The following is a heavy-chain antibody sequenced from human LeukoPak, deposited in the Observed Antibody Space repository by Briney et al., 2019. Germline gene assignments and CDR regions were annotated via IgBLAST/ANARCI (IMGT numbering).Heavy chain of an antibody. Sequence: SETLSLTCTVSGGSISGYYWNWIRQPPGKGLEWIGYIYYSGTTNYNPSLKSRVTISLDTSKNQFSLKLTSVTTADTAVYYCARSRTGIGGTDYWGQGTLVTVSS. D-gene: IGHD1-14*01. V-gene: IGHV4-59*01. CDR2: IYYSGTT. CDR1: GGSISGYY. CDR3: ARSRTGIGGTDY. J-gene: IGHJ4*02.